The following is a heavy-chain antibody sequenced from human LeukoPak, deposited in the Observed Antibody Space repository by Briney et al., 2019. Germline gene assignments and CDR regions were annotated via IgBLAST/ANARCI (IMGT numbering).Heavy chain of an antibody. CDR2: INPNSGGT. V-gene: IGHV1-2*02. Sequence: ASVKVSCKASGYTFTGYYMHWVRQAPGQGLEWMGWINPNSGGTNYAQKFQGRVTMTRDTSISTACMELSRLRSDDTAVYYCARDPGASYSGSYLFDYWGQGTLVTVSS. CDR1: GYTFTGYY. D-gene: IGHD1-26*01. CDR3: ARDPGASYSGSYLFDY. J-gene: IGHJ4*02.